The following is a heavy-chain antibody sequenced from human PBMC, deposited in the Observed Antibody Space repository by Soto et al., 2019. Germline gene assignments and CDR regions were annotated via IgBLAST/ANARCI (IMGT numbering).Heavy chain of an antibody. CDR3: ARGRTLPIYCSSTSCYPGAFGMDV. D-gene: IGHD2-2*01. V-gene: IGHV1-8*01. J-gene: IGHJ6*02. Sequence: QVQLVQSGAEVKKPGASVKVSCKASGYTFTSYDINWVRRATGQGLEWMGWMNPNSGNTGYAQKFQGRVTMTRNTSISTAYMELSSLRSEDTAVYYCARGRTLPIYCSSTSCYPGAFGMDVWGQGTTVTVSS. CDR1: GYTFTSYD. CDR2: MNPNSGNT.